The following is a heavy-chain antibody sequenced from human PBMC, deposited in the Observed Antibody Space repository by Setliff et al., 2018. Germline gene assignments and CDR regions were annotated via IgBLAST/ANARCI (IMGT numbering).Heavy chain of an antibody. CDR3: ARLYIVVVVAATPAWFDP. Sequence: SETLSLTCAVSGYSISSGYYWGWIRQPPGKGLEWIGSTYHSGSTYYNPSLKSRVTISVDTSKNQFSLKLSSVTAADTAVYYCARLYIVVVVAATPAWFDPWGQGTQVTVSS. CDR1: GYSISSGYY. V-gene: IGHV4-38-2*01. D-gene: IGHD2-15*01. CDR2: TYHSGST. J-gene: IGHJ5*02.